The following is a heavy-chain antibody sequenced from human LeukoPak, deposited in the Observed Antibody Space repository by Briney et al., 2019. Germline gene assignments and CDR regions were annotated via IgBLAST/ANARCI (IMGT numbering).Heavy chain of an antibody. J-gene: IGHJ4*02. CDR1: GFTFSDYY. D-gene: IGHD3-9*01. V-gene: IGHV3-11*01. CDR3: AREHPYDILTGYYDY. CDR2: ISSSGSTI. Sequence: GGSLRLSCAAPGFTFSDYYMSWIRQAPGKGLEWVSYISSSGSTIYYADSVKGRFTISRDNAKNSLYLQMNSLRAEDTAVYYCAREHPYDILTGYYDYWGQGTLVTVSS.